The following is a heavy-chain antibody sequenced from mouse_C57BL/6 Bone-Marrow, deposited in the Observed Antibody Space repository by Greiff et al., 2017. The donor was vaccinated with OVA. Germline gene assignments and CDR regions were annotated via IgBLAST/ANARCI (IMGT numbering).Heavy chain of an antibody. V-gene: IGHV3-6*01. CDR3: ARNAYYSNYDYYAMEY. CDR2: ISYDGSN. D-gene: IGHD2-5*01. Sequence: EVKLVESGPGLVKPSQSLSLTCSVTGYSITSGYYWHWIRQFPGNKLEWMGYISYDGSNNYNPSLKNRISITRDTSKNQFFLKLNSVTTEDTATYYCARNAYYSNYDYYAMEYWGQGTSVTVSS. J-gene: IGHJ4*01. CDR1: GYSITSGYY.